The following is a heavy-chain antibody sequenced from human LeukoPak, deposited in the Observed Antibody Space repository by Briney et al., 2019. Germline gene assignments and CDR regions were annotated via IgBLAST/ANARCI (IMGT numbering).Heavy chain of an antibody. Sequence: GASVKVSCKASGYTFTSYDINWVRQATGQGLEWMGWMNPNSGNTGYAQKFQGRVTMTRNTSISTAYMELSSLRSEDTAVYYCARGAGSGSYGLLKILNYYYGMDVWGQGTTVTVSS. CDR3: ARGAGSGSYGLLKILNYYYGMDV. J-gene: IGHJ6*02. CDR2: MNPNSGNT. V-gene: IGHV1-8*01. CDR1: GYTFTSYD. D-gene: IGHD3-10*01.